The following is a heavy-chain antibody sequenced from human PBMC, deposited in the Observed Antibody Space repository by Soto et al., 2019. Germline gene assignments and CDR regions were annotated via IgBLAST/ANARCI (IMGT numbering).Heavy chain of an antibody. CDR3: ARDPRKQWLVRALDY. J-gene: IGHJ4*02. D-gene: IGHD6-19*01. CDR2: ISSSSSYI. CDR1: GFTFSSYS. Sequence: GGSLRLSCAASGFTFSSYSMNWVRQAPGKGLEWVSSISSSSSYIYYADSVKGRFTISRDNAKNSLYLQMNSLRAEDTAVYYCARDPRKQWLVRALDYWGQGTLVTVSS. V-gene: IGHV3-21*01.